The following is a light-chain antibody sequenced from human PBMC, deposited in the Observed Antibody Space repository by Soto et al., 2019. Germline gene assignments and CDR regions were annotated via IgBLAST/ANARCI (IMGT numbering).Light chain of an antibody. Sequence: EIVMTQSPATLSMSPGERATLSCRASQNIKDYLAWFQQKPGQAPRLLIYGASTRATAIPARFSGSGSGTEFTLSISSLXXXXXAVYYCQQYNTWPRTFGQGTKVETK. CDR2: GAS. CDR1: QNIKDY. CDR3: QQYNTWPRT. J-gene: IGKJ1*01. V-gene: IGKV3-15*01.